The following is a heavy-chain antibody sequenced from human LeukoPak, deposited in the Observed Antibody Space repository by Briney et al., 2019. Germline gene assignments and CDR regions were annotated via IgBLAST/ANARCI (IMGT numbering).Heavy chain of an antibody. CDR2: ISYDGSNK. CDR1: GFTFSSYA. V-gene: IGHV3-30-3*01. J-gene: IGHJ6*02. Sequence: GRSLRLSCAASGFTFSSYAMHWVRQAPGKGLEWVAVISYDGSNKYYADSVKGRFTISRDNSKNTLYLQMNSLRAGDTAVYYCARVRRYSYGHYYYYGMDVWDQGTTVTVSS. D-gene: IGHD5-18*01. CDR3: ARVRRYSYGHYYYYGMDV.